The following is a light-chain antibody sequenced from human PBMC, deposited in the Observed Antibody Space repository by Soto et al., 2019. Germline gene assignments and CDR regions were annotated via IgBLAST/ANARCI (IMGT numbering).Light chain of an antibody. Sequence: EIVMTQSPATLSVSQGERATLSCRASQSVSSNLAWYQQKPGQAPRLRIYGASTRATGIPARLSDSGSGTEFALTISSLQSEDFAVYYCQQYNNWPRTFGQGNKVELK. CDR2: GAS. J-gene: IGKJ1*01. V-gene: IGKV3-15*01. CDR3: QQYNNWPRT. CDR1: QSVSSN.